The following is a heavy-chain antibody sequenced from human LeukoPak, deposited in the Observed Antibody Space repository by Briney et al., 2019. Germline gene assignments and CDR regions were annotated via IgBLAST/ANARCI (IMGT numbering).Heavy chain of an antibody. Sequence: GGSLRLSCAASGFTFSTYSMNWVRQAPGKGLEWVSSISSISDYVYYADSVKGRFTISRDNAKNSLYLQMNSLGAEDTAVYYCAKDKVRYSYGPERYMDVWGKGTTVTVSS. CDR1: GFTFSTYS. CDR2: ISSISDYV. J-gene: IGHJ6*03. CDR3: AKDKVRYSYGPERYMDV. D-gene: IGHD5-18*01. V-gene: IGHV3-21*01.